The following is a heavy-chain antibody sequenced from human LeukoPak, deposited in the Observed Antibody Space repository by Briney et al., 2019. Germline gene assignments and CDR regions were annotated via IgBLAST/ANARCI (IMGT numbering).Heavy chain of an antibody. Sequence: ASVKVSCKTSGYTFNNYAITWVRQAPGQGLEWMGWISGYNGNTNYAQKFQGRVTMTTDTSTTTASMELRSLRSGDTAVYYCARVARRSTSAGAMDVWGQGTTVTVSS. D-gene: IGHD1-26*01. CDR1: GYTFNNYA. V-gene: IGHV1-18*01. CDR2: ISGYNGNT. CDR3: ARVARRSTSAGAMDV. J-gene: IGHJ6*02.